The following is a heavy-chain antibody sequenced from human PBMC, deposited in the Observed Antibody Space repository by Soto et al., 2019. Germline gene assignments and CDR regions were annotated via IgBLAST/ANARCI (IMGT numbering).Heavy chain of an antibody. Sequence: GGSLRLSCAPPGFTFSDYYMSWIRQAPGKGLEWVSYISGGGRTIYYADSVKGRFTISRDNAKNSLYLQMNSVTAEDTCVNYCERLSTAYYVNYWGQGTLVTVSS. V-gene: IGHV3-11*01. CDR3: ERLSTAYYVNY. CDR1: GFTFSDYY. CDR2: ISGGGRTI. D-gene: IGHD5-18*01. J-gene: IGHJ4*02.